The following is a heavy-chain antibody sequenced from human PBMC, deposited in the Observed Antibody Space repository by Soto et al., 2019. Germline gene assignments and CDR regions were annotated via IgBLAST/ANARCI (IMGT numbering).Heavy chain of an antibody. J-gene: IGHJ4*02. Sequence: PGGSLRLSCAASGFTFSSYAMSWVRQAPGKGLEWVLSISSSSTYIYYANSVKGRFTISRDNAKNSLYLQMNSLRAEDTAVYYCARPMSGYSDYASVDYWGQGTLVTVSS. CDR3: ARPMSGYSDYASVDY. CDR2: ISSSSTYI. V-gene: IGHV3-21*01. CDR1: GFTFSSYA. D-gene: IGHD4-17*01.